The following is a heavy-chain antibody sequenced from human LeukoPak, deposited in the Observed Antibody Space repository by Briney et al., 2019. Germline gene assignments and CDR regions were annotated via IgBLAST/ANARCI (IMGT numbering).Heavy chain of an antibody. CDR1: GGSIISSSYY. J-gene: IGHJ5*02. CDR2: LYYSGST. CDR3: ARHLRGPRDGYPNWFVP. Sequence: PSETLSLTCTVYGGSIISSSYYSGWIRQPPGKGLEWIGSLYYSGSTYYNPSLKSRVTISVDTSKNQFSLKLSSVTAADTAVYYCARHLRGPRDGYPNWFVPWGQGTLVTVSS. D-gene: IGHD5-24*01. V-gene: IGHV4-39*01.